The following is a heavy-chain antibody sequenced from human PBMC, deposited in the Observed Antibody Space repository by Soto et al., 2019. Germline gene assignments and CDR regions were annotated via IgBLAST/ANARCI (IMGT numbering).Heavy chain of an antibody. CDR3: ATSPHRVFWTNWFDP. Sequence: GASVKVSCKASGGTFSSYTISWVRQAPGQGLEWMGRIIPILGIANYAQKFQGRVTITADKSTSTAYMELSSLRSEDTAVYYCATSPHRVFWTNWFDPWGQGTLVTVSS. V-gene: IGHV1-69*02. J-gene: IGHJ5*02. CDR2: IIPILGIA. CDR1: GGTFSSYT. D-gene: IGHD6-13*01.